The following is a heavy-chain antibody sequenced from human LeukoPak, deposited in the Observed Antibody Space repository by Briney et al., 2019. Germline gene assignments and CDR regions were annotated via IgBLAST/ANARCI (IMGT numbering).Heavy chain of an antibody. Sequence: SVKVSCKASGGTFSSYAISWVRQAPGQGLEWMRGIIPIFGTANYAQKFQGRVTITADESTSTAYMELSSLRSEDTAVYYCARENSAGRGYYYGMDVWGQGTTVTVSS. J-gene: IGHJ6*02. CDR3: ARENSAGRGYYYGMDV. V-gene: IGHV1-69*13. CDR1: GGTFSSYA. D-gene: IGHD6-19*01. CDR2: IIPIFGTA.